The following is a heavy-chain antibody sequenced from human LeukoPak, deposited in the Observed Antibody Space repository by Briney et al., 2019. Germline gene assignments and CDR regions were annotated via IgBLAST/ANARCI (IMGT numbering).Heavy chain of an antibody. CDR2: ISYDGSNK. V-gene: IGHV3-30-3*01. Sequence: PGGSLRLSCAASGFTFSSYAMHWVRQAPGKGLEWVAVISYDGSNKHYADSVEGRFTISRDNSKNTLYLQMNSLRAEDTAVYYCAKEGSGWVYYYGMDVWGQGTTVTVSS. J-gene: IGHJ6*02. CDR3: AKEGSGWVYYYGMDV. CDR1: GFTFSSYA. D-gene: IGHD6-19*01.